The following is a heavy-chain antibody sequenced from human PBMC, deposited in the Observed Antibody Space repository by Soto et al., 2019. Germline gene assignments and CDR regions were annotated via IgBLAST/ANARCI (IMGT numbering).Heavy chain of an antibody. D-gene: IGHD5-12*01. CDR2: IWYDGTNK. V-gene: IGHV3-33*01. CDR3: ARDPTKRWLQIRRLYYGMDV. CDR1: GFTFSSYG. J-gene: IGHJ6*02. Sequence: QVQLVESGGGVVQPGRSLRLSCAASGFTFSSYGMHWVRQAPGKGLEWVAVIWYDGTNKYYADSVKGRFTISRDNSKNTLDLQLNSLRAEDTAVYYCARDPTKRWLQIRRLYYGMDVWGQGTTVIVCS.